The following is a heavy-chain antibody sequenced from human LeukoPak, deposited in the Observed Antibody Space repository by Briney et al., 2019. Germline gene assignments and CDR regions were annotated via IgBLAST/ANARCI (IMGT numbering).Heavy chain of an antibody. CDR1: GGSVSSYY. D-gene: IGHD5-24*01. CDR2: MSYSGRT. CDR3: TRERRDGYKVYFDY. Sequence: SETLSLTCTVSGGSVSSYYWSWIRQTPEKGLEWIGYMSYSGRTDYGPSLKSRVTISVDTSKNQFSLRLSSVTAADTAVYYCTRERRDGYKVYFDYWGQGTLVTVSS. J-gene: IGHJ4*02. V-gene: IGHV4-59*02.